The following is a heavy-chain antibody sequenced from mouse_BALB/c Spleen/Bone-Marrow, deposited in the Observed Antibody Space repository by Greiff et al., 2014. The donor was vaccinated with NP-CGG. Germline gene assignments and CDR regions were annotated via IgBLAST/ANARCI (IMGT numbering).Heavy chain of an antibody. CDR3: TRGWRAMDY. J-gene: IGHJ4*01. CDR2: IYTGSGSS. Sequence: LQQSGSELVRPGASVKLSCKASGYTFTSYWMSWMKQRPGQGLEWIGNIYTGSGSSNYDEKFKSKATLTVDTSSSTAYMQLSSLTSEDSAVYYCTRGWRAMDYWGQGTSVTVSS. D-gene: IGHD2-3*01. CDR1: GYTFTSYW. V-gene: IGHV1S22*01.